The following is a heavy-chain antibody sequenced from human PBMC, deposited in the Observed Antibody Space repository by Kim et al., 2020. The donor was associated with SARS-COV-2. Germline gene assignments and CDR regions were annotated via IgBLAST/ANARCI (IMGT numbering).Heavy chain of an antibody. CDR2: VYYSGTT. V-gene: IGHV4-39*01. J-gene: IGHJ4*02. Sequence: SETLSLTCTVSGDSIGGSVYHWGWIRQPPGRGLEWIGSVYYSGTTYSNPSLKSRVTISVDTSKNQFSLNLNSVTAADTAVYYCAKHGPNIYTSSWTLQYWGQGTLVTVSS. D-gene: IGHD2-2*01. CDR1: GDSIGGSVYH. CDR3: AKHGPNIYTSSWTLQY.